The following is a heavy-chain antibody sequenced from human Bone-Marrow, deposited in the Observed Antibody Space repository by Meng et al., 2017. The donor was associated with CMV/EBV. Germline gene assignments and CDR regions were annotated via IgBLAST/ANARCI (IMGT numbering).Heavy chain of an antibody. D-gene: IGHD1-26*01. CDR3: ARDVVGAMDY. V-gene: IGHV1-18*04. J-gene: IGHJ4*02. Sequence: ASVKVSCKASGYTFTGYYMHWVRQAPGQGLEWMGWISAYNGNTNYAQKLQGRVTMTTDTSTSTAYMELRSLRSDDTAVYYCARDVVGAMDYWGQGTLVTVSS. CDR2: ISAYNGNT. CDR1: GYTFTGYY.